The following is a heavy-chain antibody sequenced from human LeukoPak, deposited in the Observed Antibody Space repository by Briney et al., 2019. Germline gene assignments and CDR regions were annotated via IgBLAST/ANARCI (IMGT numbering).Heavy chain of an antibody. CDR3: ARSPDYGDYENRFDY. CDR2: IYPGDSDT. Sequence: GESLKISCKGSGYSFTSYWIGWVRQMPGKGLEWMGVIYPGDSDTRYSPSFQGQVTISADKSISTAYLQWSSLKASDTAMYYCARSPDYGDYENRFDYWGQGTLVTVPS. V-gene: IGHV5-51*01. CDR1: GYSFTSYW. D-gene: IGHD4-17*01. J-gene: IGHJ4*02.